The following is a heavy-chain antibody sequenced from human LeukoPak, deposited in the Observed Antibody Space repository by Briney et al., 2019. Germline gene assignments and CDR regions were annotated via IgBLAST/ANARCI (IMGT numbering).Heavy chain of an antibody. CDR3: ARGGGRNTAMVWALDY. CDR1: GFTFSSYA. D-gene: IGHD5-18*01. V-gene: IGHV3-64*02. CDR2: ISTNGGST. Sequence: GGSLRLSCAASGFTFSSYAMHWVRQAPGKGLEYVSGISTNGGSTYYADSVKGRFTISRDNSKNTLFLQMGSLRDEDMAVYYCARGGGRNTAMVWALDYWGQGTLVTVSS. J-gene: IGHJ4*02.